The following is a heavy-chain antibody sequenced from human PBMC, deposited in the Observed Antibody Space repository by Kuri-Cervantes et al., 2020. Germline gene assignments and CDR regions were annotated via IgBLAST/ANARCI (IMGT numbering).Heavy chain of an antibody. J-gene: IGHJ4*02. CDR3: AREGEYSSSSGFDY. D-gene: IGHD6-6*01. V-gene: IGHV3-7*01. CDR1: GFTFSSYW. CDR2: IRDDGREK. Sequence: GESLKISCVASGFTFSSYWMSWVRQAPGKGLEWVANIRDDGREKYCADSVKGRFTISRDNSKNTLSLQMNSLRAEDTAVYYCAREGEYSSSSGFDYWGQGTLVTVSS.